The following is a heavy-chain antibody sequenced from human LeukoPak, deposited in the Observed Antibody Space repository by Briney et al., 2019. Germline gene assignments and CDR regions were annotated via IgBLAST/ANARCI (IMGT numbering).Heavy chain of an antibody. D-gene: IGHD7-27*01. J-gene: IGHJ3*02. CDR3: ATEIDSLELTGDWDAFDI. Sequence: GGSLRLSCTASGFTFGDYAMSWFRQAPGKGLEWVGFIRSKAYGGTTEYAASVKGRFTISRDDSKSIAYLQMNSLKTEDTAVYYCATEIDSLELTGDWDAFDIWGQGTMVTVSS. CDR1: GFTFGDYA. CDR2: IRSKAYGGTT. V-gene: IGHV3-49*03.